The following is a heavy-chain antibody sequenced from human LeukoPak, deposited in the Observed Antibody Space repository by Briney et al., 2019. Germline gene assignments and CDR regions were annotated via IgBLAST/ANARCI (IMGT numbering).Heavy chain of an antibody. CDR2: IYYSGST. CDR3: ARDRIGLYYYYYGMDV. J-gene: IGHJ6*02. D-gene: IGHD1-26*01. V-gene: IGHV4-31*03. CDR1: GGSISSGGYY. Sequence: SETLSLTCTVSGGSISSGGYYWSWIRQHPGKGLEWIGYIYYSGSTYYNPSLKSRVTISVDTSKNQFSLKLSPVTAADTAVYYCARDRIGLYYYYYGMDVWGQGTTVTVSS.